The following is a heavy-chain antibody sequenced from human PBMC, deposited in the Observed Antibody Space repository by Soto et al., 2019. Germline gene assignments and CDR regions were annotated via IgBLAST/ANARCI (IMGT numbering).Heavy chain of an antibody. CDR3: ARATLCAVLHLEV. V-gene: IGHV4-30-2*01. J-gene: IGHJ6*02. CDR1: GASISTEGYT. CDR2: IYPSGAS. Sequence: SETLSLTCAVSGASISTEGYTWSWIRQPPGKGLEWIGYIYPSGASNYNPSLRSRVTISLDASRNRFSLSVGSVTAADTAVYYCARATLCAVLHLEVWGQGTMVTVSS. D-gene: IGHD2-21*01.